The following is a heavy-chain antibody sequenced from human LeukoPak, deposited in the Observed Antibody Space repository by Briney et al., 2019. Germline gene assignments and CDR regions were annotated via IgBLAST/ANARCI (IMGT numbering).Heavy chain of an antibody. V-gene: IGHV4-39*07. CDR1: GGSISSDNYY. D-gene: IGHD4-23*01. CDR2: IYDSAST. Sequence: SETLSLTCTVSGGSISSDNYYWGWMRQTPGKGLDWIGSIYDSASTNYNPSLKSRVTISLDTSKSQVLLTLTSVTAADTAVYYCARCPYGGSGEAADYWGQGTLVTVSS. CDR3: ARCPYGGSGEAADY. J-gene: IGHJ4*02.